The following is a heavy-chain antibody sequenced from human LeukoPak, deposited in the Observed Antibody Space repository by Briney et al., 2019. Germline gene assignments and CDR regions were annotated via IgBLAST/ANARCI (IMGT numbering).Heavy chain of an antibody. CDR3: VGGAPNWGFDY. CDR2: MSPNSGDT. J-gene: IGHJ4*02. V-gene: IGHV1-8*01. CDR1: GYTFTSYD. D-gene: IGHD7-27*01. Sequence: GASVKVSCKASGYTFTSYDFNWVRQATGQRPEWMGWMSPNSGDTGYAQKFQDRVTMTRNTSISTAYMELSSLRSEDTAAYYCVGGAPNWGFDYWGQGTLVTVSS.